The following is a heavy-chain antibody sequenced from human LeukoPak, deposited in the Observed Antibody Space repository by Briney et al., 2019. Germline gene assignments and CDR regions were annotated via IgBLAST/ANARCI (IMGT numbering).Heavy chain of an antibody. CDR3: ASIPYYYDSSGYYAFDY. V-gene: IGHV3-53*01. CDR1: GFTVSSNY. Sequence: GGSLRLSCAASGFTVSSNYMSWVRQAPAKGLEGVSVIYSGGSTYYADSVKGRFTISRDNSKNTLYLQINSLRAEDTAVYYCASIPYYYDSSGYYAFDYWGQGTLVTVSS. J-gene: IGHJ4*02. CDR2: IYSGGST. D-gene: IGHD3-22*01.